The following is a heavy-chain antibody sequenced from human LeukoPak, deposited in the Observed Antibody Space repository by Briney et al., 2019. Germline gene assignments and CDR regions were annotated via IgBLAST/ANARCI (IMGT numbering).Heavy chain of an antibody. CDR2: ISASGGST. CDR1: GFTFSNYA. V-gene: IGHV3-23*01. CDR3: VQGGANWALPSGY. J-gene: IGHJ4*02. D-gene: IGHD7-27*01. Sequence: PPGGSLRLSCAASGFTFSNYAMSWVRQAPAKGLEWVSGISASGGSTIYADSVKGRFTISRDNSKNTLYLQMNSLRAEDTAVYYCVQGGANWALPSGYWGQGTLVTVSS.